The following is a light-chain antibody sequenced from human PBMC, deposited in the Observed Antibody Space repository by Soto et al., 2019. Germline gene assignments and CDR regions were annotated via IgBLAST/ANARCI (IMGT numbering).Light chain of an antibody. CDR1: QSIGRD. CDR3: QQSYSIPIT. V-gene: IGKV1-39*01. CDR2: TAS. J-gene: IGKJ5*01. Sequence: DIQMTQSPSSLSASVGDRVTITCRASQSIGRDLNWYQEKPGKAPNVVIFTASSLQSGVPSRFNGSGSGTEFTLTISSLQPEDFANYYCQQSYSIPITFGQGTRLEIK.